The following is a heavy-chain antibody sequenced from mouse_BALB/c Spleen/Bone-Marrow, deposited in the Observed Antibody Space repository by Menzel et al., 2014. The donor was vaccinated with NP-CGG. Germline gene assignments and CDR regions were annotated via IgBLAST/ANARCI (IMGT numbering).Heavy chain of an antibody. V-gene: IGHV1S33*01. CDR1: GYTFTSYD. D-gene: IGHD3-2*01. Sequence: LQQSGPELVKPGALVKISCKASGYTFTSYDINWVKQRPGQGLEWIGWIYPGDGSTKYNEKFKGKATLTADKSSSTAYMQLSSLTSENSAVYFXXXXGDSSGYGFAYWGQGTLVTVSA. CDR3: XXXGDSSGYGFAY. J-gene: IGHJ3*01. CDR2: IYPGDGST.